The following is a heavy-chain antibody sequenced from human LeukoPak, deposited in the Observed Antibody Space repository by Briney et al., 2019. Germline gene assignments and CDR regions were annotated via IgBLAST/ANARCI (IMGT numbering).Heavy chain of an antibody. V-gene: IGHV4-34*01. D-gene: IGHD6-13*01. J-gene: IGHJ6*02. CDR3: ARVRGQLRAYYYYGMDV. Sequence: KSSETLSLTCAVYGGSFSGYYWSWIRQPPGKGLEWIGEINHSGSTNYNPSLKSRVTISVDTSKNQFSLKLSSVTAADTAVYYCARVRGQLRAYYYYGMDVWGQGTTVTVSS. CDR2: INHSGST. CDR1: GGSFSGYY.